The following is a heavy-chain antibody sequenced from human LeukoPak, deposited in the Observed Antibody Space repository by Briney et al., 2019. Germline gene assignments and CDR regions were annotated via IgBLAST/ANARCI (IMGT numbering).Heavy chain of an antibody. Sequence: PGGSLRLSCAASGFTFTNYSMNWVRQAPGEGLEWVSGIHSSGDHTYYADSVKGRFTISRDNSKNTLYLQMNSLRAEDTAVYYCAKGHVRYGDFDYWGQGTLVTVSS. V-gene: IGHV3-23*05. CDR3: AKGHVRYGDFDY. CDR2: IHSSGDHT. D-gene: IGHD4-17*01. J-gene: IGHJ4*02. CDR1: GFTFTNYS.